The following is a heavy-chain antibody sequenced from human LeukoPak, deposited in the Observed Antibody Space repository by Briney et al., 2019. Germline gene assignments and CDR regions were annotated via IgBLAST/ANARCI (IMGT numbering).Heavy chain of an antibody. CDR2: INHSGST. CDR1: GGSFSGYY. V-gene: IGHV4-34*01. Sequence: SETLSLTRAVYGGSFSGYYWSWIRQPPGKGLEWIGEINHSGSTNYNPSLKSRVTISVDTSKNQFSLKLSSVTAADTALYYCARASSSSWFDPWGQGTLVTVSS. D-gene: IGHD6-13*01. J-gene: IGHJ5*02. CDR3: ARASSSSWFDP.